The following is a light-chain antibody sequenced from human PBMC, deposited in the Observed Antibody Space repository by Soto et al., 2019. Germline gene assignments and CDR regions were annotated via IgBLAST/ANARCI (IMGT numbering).Light chain of an antibody. V-gene: IGLV2-23*01. CDR2: EGS. CDR1: NSDVGDYDL. CDR3: CSFGANREV. J-gene: IGLJ2*01. Sequence: QSALTQPASVSGSPGQSITISCTGTNSDVGDYDLVSWYQQHPGKATKMIIYEGSRRPSGVSDRFSCSNSGNTAPLTISGLPADDEGDYCCCSFGANREVFGGGTKVTVL.